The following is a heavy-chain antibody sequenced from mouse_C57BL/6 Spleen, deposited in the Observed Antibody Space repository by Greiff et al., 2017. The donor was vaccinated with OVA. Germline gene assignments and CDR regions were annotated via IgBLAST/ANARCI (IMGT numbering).Heavy chain of an antibody. V-gene: IGHV2-6*01. CDR3: ASYGSSFAY. Sequence: VQLVESGPGLVAPSQSLSITCTVSGFSLTSYGVDWVRQSPGKGLEWLGVIWGVGSTNYNSALKSRLSISKDNSKSQVFLKMNRLQTDDTAMYYCASYGSSFAYWGQGTLVTVSA. J-gene: IGHJ3*01. CDR2: IWGVGST. CDR1: GFSLTSYG. D-gene: IGHD1-1*01.